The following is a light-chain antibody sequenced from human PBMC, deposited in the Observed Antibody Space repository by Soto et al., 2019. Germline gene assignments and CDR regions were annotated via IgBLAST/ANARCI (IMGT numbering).Light chain of an antibody. Sequence: DIEMTQSPSTLSASIGDGVTITCRASESISGWLAWYQQQPGKAPKLLIYDASNLESGVPSRFSGSGSGTEFTLAISSLQPDDFATYYCHQSYTVPYTFGQGTKVDIK. CDR1: ESISGW. CDR2: DAS. V-gene: IGKV1-5*01. CDR3: HQSYTVPYT. J-gene: IGKJ2*01.